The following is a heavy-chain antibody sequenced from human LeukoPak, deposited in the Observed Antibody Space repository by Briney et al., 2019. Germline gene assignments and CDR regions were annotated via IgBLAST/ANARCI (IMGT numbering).Heavy chain of an antibody. V-gene: IGHV4-34*01. D-gene: IGHD3-22*01. Sequence: ETLSLTCAVYGGSFSGYYWSWIRQPPGKGLEWIGEINHSGSTNYNPSLKSRVTISVDTSKNQFSLKLSSVTAADTAVYYCARGTREQDYYDSSGYYDGVWFDPWGQGTLVTVSS. CDR3: ARGTREQDYYDSSGYYDGVWFDP. CDR2: INHSGST. CDR1: GGSFSGYY. J-gene: IGHJ5*02.